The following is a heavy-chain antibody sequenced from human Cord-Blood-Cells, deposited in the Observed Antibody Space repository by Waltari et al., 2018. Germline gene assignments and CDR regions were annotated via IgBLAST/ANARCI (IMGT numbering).Heavy chain of an antibody. J-gene: IGHJ3*02. CDR2: INPSGSST. CDR1: GYTFTSYY. D-gene: IGHD4-4*01. Sequence: QVQLVQSGAEVKKPGASVKVSCKASGYTFTSYYMHWVRQAPGQGLEWMGRINPSGSSTSYAQKLQGRGTMTMDTSTSTVYMELSSRRSEDTAVYYCAKDVVTTGPQDAFDIWGQGTMVTVSS. V-gene: IGHV1-46*04. CDR3: AKDVVTTGPQDAFDI.